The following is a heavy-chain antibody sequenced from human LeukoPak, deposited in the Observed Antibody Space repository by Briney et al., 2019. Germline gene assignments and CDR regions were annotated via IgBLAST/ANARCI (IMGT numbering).Heavy chain of an antibody. D-gene: IGHD2-2*01. V-gene: IGHV3-7*01. CDR3: ARELGYCSSTSCHQYYYYGMDV. J-gene: IGHJ6*02. Sequence: GGSLRLSCAASGFTFSSYWMSWVRRAPGKGLEWVANIKQDGSEKYYVDSVKGRFTISRDNAKNSLYLQMNSLRAEDTAVYYCARELGYCSSTSCHQYYYYGMDVWGQGTTVTVSS. CDR1: GFTFSSYW. CDR2: IKQDGSEK.